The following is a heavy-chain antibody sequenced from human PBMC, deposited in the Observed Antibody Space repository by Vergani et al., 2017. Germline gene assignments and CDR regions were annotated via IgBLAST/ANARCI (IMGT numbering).Heavy chain of an antibody. D-gene: IGHD5-18*01. Sequence: EVQLVESGGDLVQPGGSLRLSCAVSGFTVSSHYMSWVRQAPGKGLEWVAFIRNKAYGGTTEYAASVKGRFTISRDDSKRLAYLQLSGLKTEDTAVYFCSRGRGYSFGYSDYWGQGTLVTVSS. J-gene: IGHJ4*02. CDR1: GFTVSSHY. CDR2: IRNKAYGGTT. V-gene: IGHV3-71*04. CDR3: SRGRGYSFGYSDY.